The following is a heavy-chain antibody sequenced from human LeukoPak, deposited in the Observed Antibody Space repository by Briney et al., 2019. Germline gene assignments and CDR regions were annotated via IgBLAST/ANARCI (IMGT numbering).Heavy chain of an antibody. CDR1: GFTFSMSA. J-gene: IGHJ4*02. D-gene: IGHD2-2*01. Sequence: GGSLRLSCVGSGFTFSMSAMHWVRQAPGKGLEWVASKEKDGRTEYNADSVKGRFTISRDNSKNTLYLQMNSLRAEDTAVYYCAKPTLPYCSSTSCYISYWGQGTLVTVSS. V-gene: IGHV3-30*02. CDR3: AKPTLPYCSSTSCYISY. CDR2: KEKDGRTE.